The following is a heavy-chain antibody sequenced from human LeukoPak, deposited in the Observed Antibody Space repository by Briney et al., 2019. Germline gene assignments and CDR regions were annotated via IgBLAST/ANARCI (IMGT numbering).Heavy chain of an antibody. J-gene: IGHJ6*03. CDR2: ISGSGGST. CDR3: AKAAAAGRIYYYYMDV. Sequence: GGSLRLSCAASGFTFSSYAMSWVRQAPGKGLEWVSAISGSGGSTYYADSVKGRFTISRDNSKNTLYLQMNSLRAEDTAVYYCAKAAAAGRIYYYYMDVWGKETTVTVSS. V-gene: IGHV3-23*01. D-gene: IGHD6-13*01. CDR1: GFTFSSYA.